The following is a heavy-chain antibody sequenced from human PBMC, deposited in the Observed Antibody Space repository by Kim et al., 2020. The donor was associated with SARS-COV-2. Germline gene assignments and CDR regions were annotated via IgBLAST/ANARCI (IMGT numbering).Heavy chain of an antibody. CDR1: GGSMNSRGSY. Sequence: SETLSLTCTVSGGSMNSRGSYWGWNRQPPGKGREWFGIIYYSGGSHYNESLKSRVSMSADMAKNQFFLRLTSVTAADTAVYYCARYSDASGYAAFDVSGPGTIVSVSS. CDR2: IYYSGGS. D-gene: IGHD3-22*01. CDR3: ARYSDASGYAAFDV. V-gene: IGHV4-39*01. J-gene: IGHJ3*01.